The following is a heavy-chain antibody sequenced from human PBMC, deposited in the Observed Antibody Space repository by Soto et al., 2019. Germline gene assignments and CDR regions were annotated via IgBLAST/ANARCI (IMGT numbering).Heavy chain of an antibody. V-gene: IGHV3-23*01. Sequence: EVQLLESGGGLVQPGGSLRLSCVPSGFTLSNYAMTWVRQAPGKGLEWVSAISDSGRYIYYAGSVRGRFTISRDNSKNTLFLQMNSLRAEDTAVYYCAEGIKWELPLDYWGQGILVTVSS. D-gene: IGHD1-26*01. CDR3: AEGIKWELPLDY. CDR1: GFTLSNYA. CDR2: ISDSGRYI. J-gene: IGHJ4*02.